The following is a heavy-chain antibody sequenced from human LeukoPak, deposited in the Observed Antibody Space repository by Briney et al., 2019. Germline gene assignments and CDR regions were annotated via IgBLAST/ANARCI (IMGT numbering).Heavy chain of an antibody. CDR2: IYYTGST. V-gene: IGHV4-30-4*01. Sequence: SETLSLTCTVSGGSINSDDYYWSWIRQPPGKGLGWIGYIYYTGSTYYKPSLKSRVTMSVDTSKNQFSLKLSSVTAADTAVYYCARSDGSGRCHWGQGTLVTVSS. D-gene: IGHD3-10*01. CDR1: GGSINSDDYY. CDR3: ARSDGSGRCH. J-gene: IGHJ4*02.